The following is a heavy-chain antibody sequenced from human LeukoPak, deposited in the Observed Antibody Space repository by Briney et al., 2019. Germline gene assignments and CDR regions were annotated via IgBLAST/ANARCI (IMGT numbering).Heavy chain of an antibody. V-gene: IGHV3-11*06. D-gene: IGHD2-2*01. CDR2: ISSSSSYT. J-gene: IGHJ3*02. CDR1: GFTFSDYY. CDR3: AREGYCSSTSCYDGAFDI. Sequence: GGSLRLSCAASGFTFSDYYMSWIRQAPGKGLEWVSYISSSSSYTNYADSVRGRFTISRDNAKNSLYLQMNSLRAEDTAVYYCAREGYCSSTSCYDGAFDIWGQGTMVTVSS.